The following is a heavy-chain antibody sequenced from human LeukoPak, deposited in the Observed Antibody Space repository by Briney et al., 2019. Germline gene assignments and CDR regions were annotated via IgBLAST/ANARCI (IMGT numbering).Heavy chain of an antibody. V-gene: IGHV3-53*01. CDR2: IYSGGST. CDR1: GFTISSNY. CDR3: ASGPNYYDSSGYVDY. J-gene: IGHJ4*02. Sequence: QPGGPLRLSCAASGFTISSNYMSWVRQAPGKGLEWVSVIYSGGSTYYADSVKGRFTISRDNSKNTLYLQMNSLRAEDTAVYYCASGPNYYDSSGYVDYWGQGTLVTVSS. D-gene: IGHD3-22*01.